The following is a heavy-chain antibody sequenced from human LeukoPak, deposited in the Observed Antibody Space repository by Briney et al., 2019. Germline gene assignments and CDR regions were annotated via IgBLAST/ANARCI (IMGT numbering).Heavy chain of an antibody. CDR1: GFTFSSYG. CDR3: AKALFPNYYDSSGYPLDY. Sequence: GGSLRLSCAASGFTFSSYGMSWVRQAPGKGLEWVSAISGSGGSTYYADSVKGRFTISRDNSKNTLYLQMNSLRAEDTAVYYCAKALFPNYYDSSGYPLDYWGQGTLVTVSS. J-gene: IGHJ4*02. V-gene: IGHV3-23*01. D-gene: IGHD3-22*01. CDR2: ISGSGGST.